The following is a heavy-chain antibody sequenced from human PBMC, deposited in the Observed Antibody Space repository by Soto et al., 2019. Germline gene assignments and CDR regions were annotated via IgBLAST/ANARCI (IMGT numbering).Heavy chain of an antibody. J-gene: IGHJ6*01. CDR2: ISGSGGST. CDR1: GFTFSSYA. CDR3: ARPEYSSPFYGMDV. V-gene: IGHV3-23*01. Sequence: GGSLRLSCAASGFTFSSYAMSWVRQAPGKGLEWVSAISGSGGSTYYADSVKGRFTISRDNSKNTLYLQMNSLKDEDTAVYYCARPEYSSPFYGMDVWGQGTTVTVSS. D-gene: IGHD6-6*01.